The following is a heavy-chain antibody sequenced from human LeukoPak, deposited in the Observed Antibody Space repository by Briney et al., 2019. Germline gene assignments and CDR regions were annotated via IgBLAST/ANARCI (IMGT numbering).Heavy chain of an antibody. V-gene: IGHV3-49*04. CDR3: TRDLDPAYSSGERH. D-gene: IGHD6-19*01. CDR1: GFTFSDYA. Sequence: GGSLRLSCTASGFTFSDYAMSWVRQAPGKGLEWVGFIRSKAYGGTTEYAASVKGRFTISSDDSQGLAYLQMSSLKTEDTALSCCTRDLDPAYSSGERHWGQGTLVTVSS. CDR2: IRSKAYGGTT. J-gene: IGHJ4*02.